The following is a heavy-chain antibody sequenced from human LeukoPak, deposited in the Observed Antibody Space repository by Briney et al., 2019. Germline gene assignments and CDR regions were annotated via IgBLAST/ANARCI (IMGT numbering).Heavy chain of an antibody. CDR3: ARHSGYSSGWYGFRYFDL. J-gene: IGHJ2*01. CDR1: GGSISSSSYY. CDR2: IYYSGST. Sequence: SETLSLTCTVSGGSISSSSYYWGWIRQPPGKGLEWIGSIYYSGSTYYNPSLKSRVTISVDTSKSQFSLKLSSVTAADTAVYYCARHSGYSSGWYGFRYFDLWGRGTLVTVSS. D-gene: IGHD6-19*01. V-gene: IGHV4-39*01.